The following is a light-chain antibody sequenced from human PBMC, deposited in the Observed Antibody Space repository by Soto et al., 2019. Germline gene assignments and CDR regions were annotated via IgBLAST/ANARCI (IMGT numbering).Light chain of an antibody. CDR3: SSYAATNNLV. Sequence: QSVLTQPPSASGSPGQSVTISCTGTSSDVGGYKYVSWYQQHPGKAPKLMIYEVSKRPSGVPDRFSGSKSGNTASLTVSGLQAEDEADYYCSSYAATNNLVFGGGTKLTVL. J-gene: IGLJ3*02. CDR1: SSDVGGYKY. CDR2: EVS. V-gene: IGLV2-8*01.